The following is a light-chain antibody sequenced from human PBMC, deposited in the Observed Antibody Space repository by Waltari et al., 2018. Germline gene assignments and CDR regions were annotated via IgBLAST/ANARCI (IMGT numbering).Light chain of an antibody. CDR1: QSLLSSDGNTY. Sequence: DVVLTQSPLSLPVTLGQPASISCRSSQSLLSSDGNTYFNWFQQRPGQSPRRLVYKVSNRDSGVPDRFSGSGSGTIFTLRSSRVEAEDVGVYYCMQGTLRPWTFGQGTKVEIK. J-gene: IGKJ1*01. CDR3: MQGTLRPWT. V-gene: IGKV2-30*01. CDR2: KVS.